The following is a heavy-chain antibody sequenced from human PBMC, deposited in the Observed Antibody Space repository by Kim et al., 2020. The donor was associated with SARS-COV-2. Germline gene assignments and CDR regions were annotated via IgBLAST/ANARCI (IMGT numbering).Heavy chain of an antibody. Sequence: SETLSLTCTVSGGSISSYYWSWIRQPPGKGLEWIGYIYYSGSTNYNPSLKSRVTISVDTSKNQFSLKLSSVTAADTAVYYCASYQLLRGYYFDYWGQGTLVTVSS. CDR3: ASYQLLRGYYFDY. J-gene: IGHJ4*02. CDR1: GGSISSYY. D-gene: IGHD2-2*01. CDR2: IYYSGST. V-gene: IGHV4-59*01.